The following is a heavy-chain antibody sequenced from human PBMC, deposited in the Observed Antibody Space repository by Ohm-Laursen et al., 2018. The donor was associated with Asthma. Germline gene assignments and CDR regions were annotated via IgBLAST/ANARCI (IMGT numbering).Heavy chain of an antibody. D-gene: IGHD2-2*01. V-gene: IGHV3-74*01. CDR2: INSDGSST. CDR3: ARGPYCSSTSCYWGSLSYYYYGMDV. CDR1: GFTFSNYW. Sequence: SLRLSCAASGFTFSNYWMHWVRQAPGKGLVWVSRINSDGSSTSYADSVKGRFTISRDNAKNTLYLQMNSLRAEDTAVYYCARGPYCSSTSCYWGSLSYYYYGMDVWGQGTTVTVSS. J-gene: IGHJ6*02.